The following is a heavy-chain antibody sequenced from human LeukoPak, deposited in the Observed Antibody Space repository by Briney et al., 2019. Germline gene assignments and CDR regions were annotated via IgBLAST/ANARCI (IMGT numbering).Heavy chain of an antibody. V-gene: IGHV1-69*05. J-gene: IGHJ5*02. CDR1: GGTFSSYA. D-gene: IGHD2-2*01. CDR2: IIPIFGTA. CDR3: ARVGQSSTRENWFDP. Sequence: GSSVKVSCKASGGTFSSYAISWVRQAPGQGLEWMGGIIPIFGTANYTQKFQGRVTITTDESTSTAYMELNSLRSEDTAVYYCARVGQSSTRENWFDPWGQGTLVTVSS.